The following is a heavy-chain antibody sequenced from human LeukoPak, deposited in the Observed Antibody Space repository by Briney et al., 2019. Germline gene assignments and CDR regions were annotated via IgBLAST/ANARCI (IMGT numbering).Heavy chain of an antibody. CDR2: TRNKAKSYTT. J-gene: IGHJ4*02. V-gene: IGHV3-72*01. Sequence: GGSLRLSCAASGFTFSDHYMDWVRQAPGKGLEWVGRTRNKAKSYTTEYAASVKGRFTISRDDSKNSLYLQMNSLKTEDTAVYYCAREVLGYDSSGYYYIGYYFDYWGQGTLVTVSS. CDR3: AREVLGYDSSGYYYIGYYFDY. D-gene: IGHD3-22*01. CDR1: GFTFSDHY.